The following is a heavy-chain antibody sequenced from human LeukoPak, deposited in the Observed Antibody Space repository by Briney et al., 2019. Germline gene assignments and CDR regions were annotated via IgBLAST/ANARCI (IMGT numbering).Heavy chain of an antibody. V-gene: IGHV3-30*02. CDR1: GFTFSSYG. CDR3: ITWDPIDSSGYYYDY. D-gene: IGHD3-22*01. J-gene: IGHJ4*02. CDR2: IRYDGSNK. Sequence: GGSLRLSCAASGFTFSSYGMHWVRQAPGKGLEWVAFIRYDGSNKYYADSVKGRFTISRDNSKNTLYLQMNSLRAEDTAVYYCITWDPIDSSGYYYDYWGQGTLVTVSS.